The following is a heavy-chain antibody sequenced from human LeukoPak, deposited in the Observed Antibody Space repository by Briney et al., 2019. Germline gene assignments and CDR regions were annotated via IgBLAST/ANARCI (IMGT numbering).Heavy chain of an antibody. CDR3: ARAPISSSWYGRGAFDI. Sequence: ASVKVSCKASGYTFTGYYMHWVRQAPGQGLEWMGWINTNTGNPTYAQGFTGRFVFSLDTSVSTAYLQISSLKAEDTAVYYCARAPISSSWYGRGAFDIWGQGTMITVSS. J-gene: IGHJ3*02. D-gene: IGHD6-13*01. CDR1: GYTFTGYY. V-gene: IGHV7-4-1*02. CDR2: INTNTGNP.